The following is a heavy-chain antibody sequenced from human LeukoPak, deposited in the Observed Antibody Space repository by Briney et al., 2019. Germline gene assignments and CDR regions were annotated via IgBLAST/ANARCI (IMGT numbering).Heavy chain of an antibody. CDR3: ARGYSSSWYYFDY. D-gene: IGHD6-13*01. CDR1: GFTVSSNY. V-gene: IGHV3-66*01. J-gene: IGHJ4*02. CDR2: IYTGGST. Sequence: GGSLRLSCAASGFTVSSNYMSWVRQAPGKGLEWVSVIYTGGSTHYADSVKGRFTISRDNSKNTLYLQMGSLRAEDMAVYYCARGYSSSWYYFDYWGQGTLVTVSS.